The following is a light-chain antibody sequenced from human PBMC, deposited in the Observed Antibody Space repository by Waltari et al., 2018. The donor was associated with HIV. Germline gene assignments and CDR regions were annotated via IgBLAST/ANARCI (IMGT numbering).Light chain of an antibody. J-gene: IGLJ2*01. CDR1: SSNSGNNF. Sequence: QSVLTQPPSVSAAPRQKVTISCSGTSSNSGNNFVSWYQQHPGTAPKPLIYDNNKRTSGVPVRLTGAQSCTSATLCITWPQTGDEADDFWATWARSLRRVIVGGGTRLTVL. V-gene: IGLV1-51*01. CDR3: ATWARSLRRVI. CDR2: DNN.